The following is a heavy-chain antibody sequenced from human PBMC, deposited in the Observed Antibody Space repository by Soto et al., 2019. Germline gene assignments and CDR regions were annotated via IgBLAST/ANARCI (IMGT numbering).Heavy chain of an antibody. D-gene: IGHD2-15*01. CDR1: GFTFSSYL. V-gene: IGHV3-7*01. CDR2: IKQDGSEK. Sequence: GGSLRLSCAASGFTFSSYLMSWVRQAPGKGLGWVANIKQDGSEKSYVDSVKGRFTISRDNAKNSLYLQMNSLRAEDTAVYYCARRARDSGYYFDYWGQGTLVTVSS. CDR3: ARRARDSGYYFDY. J-gene: IGHJ4*02.